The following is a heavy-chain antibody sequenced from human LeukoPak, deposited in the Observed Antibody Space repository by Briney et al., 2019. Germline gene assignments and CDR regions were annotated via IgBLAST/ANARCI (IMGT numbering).Heavy chain of an antibody. V-gene: IGHV3-30*04. CDR3: ARGRVATITLSPFDY. Sequence: PGRSLRLSCAASGFTFSSYAMHWVRQAPGKGLEWVAVISYDGSNKYYADSVKGRFTISRDNSKNTLYLQMNSLSAEDTAVYYCARGRVATITLSPFDYWGQGTLVTVSS. D-gene: IGHD5-12*01. CDR2: ISYDGSNK. J-gene: IGHJ4*02. CDR1: GFTFSSYA.